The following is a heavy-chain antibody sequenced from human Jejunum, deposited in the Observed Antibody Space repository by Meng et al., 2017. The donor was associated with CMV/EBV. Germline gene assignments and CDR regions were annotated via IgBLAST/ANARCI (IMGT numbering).Heavy chain of an antibody. V-gene: IGHV4-31*02. CDR3: AREYGSGYPPDY. CDR1: CGSITSGCYY. CDR2: IYYTGGT. Sequence: VSCGSITSGCYYWNWIRQHPGKGLEWIGSIYYTGGTYYNPSLKSRISMSVDTSKNQFSLKLTSVTAADTAVYYCAREYGSGYPPDYWGQGTLVTVSS. D-gene: IGHD3-10*01. J-gene: IGHJ1*01.